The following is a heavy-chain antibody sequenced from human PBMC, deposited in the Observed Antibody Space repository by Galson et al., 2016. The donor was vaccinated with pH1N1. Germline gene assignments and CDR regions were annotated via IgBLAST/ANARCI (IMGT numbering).Heavy chain of an antibody. D-gene: IGHD6-6*01. V-gene: IGHV4-59*08. CDR1: GGSISSYY. CDR2: MYYSGST. J-gene: IGHJ4*02. Sequence: ETLSLTCTVSGGSISSYYWSWIRQPPGKGLEWIGYMYYSGSTNYNPSLTSRVTISVDTSKNQFSLKLSSVTAADTAVYYCARIQGSSGWGYYFDYWGQGTLVTVSS. CDR3: ARIQGSSGWGYYFDY.